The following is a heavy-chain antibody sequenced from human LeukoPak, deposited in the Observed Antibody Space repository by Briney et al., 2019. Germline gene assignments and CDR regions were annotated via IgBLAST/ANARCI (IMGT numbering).Heavy chain of an antibody. V-gene: IGHV4-38-2*01. CDR1: LYSLNGAYY. CDR2: IFHGGST. Sequence: LVTVSLTRVLCLYSLNGAYYWDWVRPPPGKGPEWIGNIFHGGSTYYIQSLPCRDTISVDTSKNQFSLKLSSVAAADTAVYFCARVASPTITIFGGVHYYYYYMDVWGKGTTVTVSS. J-gene: IGHJ6*03. CDR3: ARVASPTITIFGGVHYYYYYMDV. D-gene: IGHD3-3*01.